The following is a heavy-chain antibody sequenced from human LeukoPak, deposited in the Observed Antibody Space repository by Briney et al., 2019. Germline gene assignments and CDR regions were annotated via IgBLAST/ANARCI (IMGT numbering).Heavy chain of an antibody. CDR2: IYYSGDT. CDR1: GGSSSTNNHY. CDR3: ALWPGYENAFAI. D-gene: IGHD3-16*01. J-gene: IGHJ3*02. Sequence: KSSETLSLTCTVSGGSSSTNNHYGGWIRQPPGKGLQWIGSIYYSGDTYYNPSLKSRVTIFGDRSKNQFSLTLSAVTAADTAVYYCALWPGYENAFAIWGQGTMVTVSS. V-gene: IGHV4-39*01.